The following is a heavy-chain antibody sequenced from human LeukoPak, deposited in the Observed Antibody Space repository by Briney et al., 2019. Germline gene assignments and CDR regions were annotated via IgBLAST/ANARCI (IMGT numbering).Heavy chain of an antibody. CDR2: IYYSGST. Sequence: PSETLSLTCTVSGGSISSYYWSWIRQPPGKGLEWIGYIYYSGSTNYNPSLKSRVTISVDTSKNQFSLKLNSVTAADAALYYFAGGWGIAARPNYFAYWGQGTLVTVSS. D-gene: IGHD6-6*01. J-gene: IGHJ4*02. CDR3: AGGWGIAARPNYFAY. V-gene: IGHV4-59*01. CDR1: GGSISSYY.